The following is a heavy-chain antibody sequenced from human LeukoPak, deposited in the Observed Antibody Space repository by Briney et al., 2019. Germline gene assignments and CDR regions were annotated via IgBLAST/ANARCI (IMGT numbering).Heavy chain of an antibody. J-gene: IGHJ4*02. CDR1: GGSLRDHF. D-gene: IGHD3-10*01. Sequence: PSETLSLTCVGDGGSLRDHFWSWIRQPPGKTLEWIGEVNYWGNTNYSPSLKGRVTISIDTSTKQISLRLNSVSAADTAVYYCARDCYYGSGSYCYWGQGTLVSVSS. CDR2: VNYWGNT. CDR3: ARDCYYGSGSYCY. V-gene: IGHV4-34*01.